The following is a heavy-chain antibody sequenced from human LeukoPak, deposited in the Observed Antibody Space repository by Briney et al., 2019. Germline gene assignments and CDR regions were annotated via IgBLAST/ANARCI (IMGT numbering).Heavy chain of an antibody. CDR2: ISGSGGST. V-gene: IGHV3-23*01. CDR3: AKPNVGVPLQYFDP. J-gene: IGHJ4*02. Sequence: GGSLRLSCAASGVTFSSYALNWVRQAPGKGLGWVSGISGSGGSTYYADSVKGRFTISRDNSKNTLYLQMNSLRAEDTAVYYCAKPNVGVPLQYFDPWGQGTLVTVSS. D-gene: IGHD1-26*01. CDR1: GVTFSSYA.